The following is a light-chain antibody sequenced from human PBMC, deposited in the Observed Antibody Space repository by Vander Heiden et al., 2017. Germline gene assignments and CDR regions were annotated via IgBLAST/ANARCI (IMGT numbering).Light chain of an antibody. Sequence: QTVVSPEPSFSVSPVRTVTITCGLRSGSGSTSHYPTWYQQIPGQAPRTLIYRKNTRSSGVPERFSGSIRGNKAALTITGAQEDDESDYYCVLYMGSGISVFGGGTKLTVL. CDR3: VLYMGSGISV. J-gene: IGLJ2*01. V-gene: IGLV8-61*01. CDR1: SGSGSTSHY. CDR2: RKN.